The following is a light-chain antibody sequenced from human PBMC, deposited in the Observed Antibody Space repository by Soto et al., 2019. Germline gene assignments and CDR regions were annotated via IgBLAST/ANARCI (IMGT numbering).Light chain of an antibody. CDR2: GAS. CDR3: HQSYSAPQT. CDR1: QSVSTN. Sequence: EIVMTQSPATLSVPPGERATLSCRASQSVSTNFAWYQQKPGQAPRLLIYGASTRATAVPARFTASGSGTEFTLTISNLQPEDFATYYCHQSYSAPQTFGQGTKVDNK. V-gene: IGKV3-15*01. J-gene: IGKJ1*01.